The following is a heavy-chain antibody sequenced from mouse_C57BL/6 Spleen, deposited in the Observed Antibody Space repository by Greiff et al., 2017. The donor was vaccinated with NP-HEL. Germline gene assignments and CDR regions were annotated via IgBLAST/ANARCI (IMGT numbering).Heavy chain of an antibody. Sequence: QVQLKQPGAELVKPGASVKLSCKASGYTFTSYWMHWVKQRPGQGLEWIGMIHPNSGSTNYNEKFKSKATLTVDKSSSTAYMQLSSLTSEDSAVYYCARRGNYYDYDVNFSFAYWGQGTLVTVSA. CDR3: ARRGNYYDYDVNFSFAY. CDR2: IHPNSGST. V-gene: IGHV1-64*01. CDR1: GYTFTSYW. J-gene: IGHJ3*01. D-gene: IGHD2-4*01.